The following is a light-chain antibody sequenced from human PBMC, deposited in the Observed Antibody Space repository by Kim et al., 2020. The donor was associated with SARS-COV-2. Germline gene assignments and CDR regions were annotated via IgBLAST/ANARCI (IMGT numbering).Light chain of an antibody. V-gene: IGLV10-54*01. Sequence: LTATENRKNGSNRGGAWPPQHQGHPPKPLSYRNNHRPSGISERLSASRSGNTASLTITGLQPEDEADYYCSAWDSSLSVWVFGGGTQLTVL. CDR3: SAWDSSLSVWV. CDR2: RNN. J-gene: IGLJ3*02. CDR1: RKNGSNRG.